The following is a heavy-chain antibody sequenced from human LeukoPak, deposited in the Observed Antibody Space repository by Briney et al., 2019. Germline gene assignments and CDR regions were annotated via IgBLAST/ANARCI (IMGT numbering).Heavy chain of an antibody. D-gene: IGHD6-19*01. J-gene: IGHJ4*02. Sequence: GGSLRLSCAASGFTFSTFAMIWVRQPPGKGLEWVSSIFPSGGEIHYADSVKGRFTFSRDNSKNTLYLQMNSLRAEDTAVYYCAKLVAVAGRNYWGQGTLVTVSS. CDR2: IFPSGGEI. V-gene: IGHV3-23*01. CDR3: AKLVAVAGRNY. CDR1: GFTFSTFA.